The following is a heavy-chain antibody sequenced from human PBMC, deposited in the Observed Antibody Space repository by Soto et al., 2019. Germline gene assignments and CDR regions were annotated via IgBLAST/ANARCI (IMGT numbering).Heavy chain of an antibody. V-gene: IGHV1-69*13. D-gene: IGHD3-3*01. CDR1: GGTFSSYA. J-gene: IGHJ5*02. CDR2: IIPIFGTA. CDR3: ARNVGYDFWSGYYANWFDP. Sequence: SVKVSCNASGGTFSSYAISWVRQAPGQGLEWMGGIIPIFGTANYAQKFQGRVTITADESTSTAYMELSSLRSEDTAVYYCARNVGYDFWSGYYANWFDPWGQGTLVTVSS.